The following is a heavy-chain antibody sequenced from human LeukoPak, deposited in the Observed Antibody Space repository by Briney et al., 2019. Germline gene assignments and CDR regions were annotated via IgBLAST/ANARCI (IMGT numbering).Heavy chain of an antibody. CDR1: GFTFDDYG. D-gene: IGHD2-8*01. CDR2: INWNGGST. CDR3: ARPLYSYYYYYYMDV. Sequence: PGGSLRLSCAASGFTFDDYGMNWVRQAPGKGLEWVSGINWNGGSTGYADSVKGRFTISRDNAKNSLYLQMNSLRAEDTALYYCARPLYSYYYYYYMDVWGKGTTVTVSS. J-gene: IGHJ6*03. V-gene: IGHV3-20*04.